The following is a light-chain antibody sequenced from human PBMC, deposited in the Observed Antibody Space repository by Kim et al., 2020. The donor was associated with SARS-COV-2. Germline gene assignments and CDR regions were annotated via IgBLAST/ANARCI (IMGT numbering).Light chain of an antibody. CDR2: GAS. CDR1: QSVTSSY. V-gene: IGKV3-20*01. J-gene: IGKJ5*01. CDR3: QQYGGSPIT. Sequence: PGDRATPACRASQSVTSSYLAWYQEKPGQAPRLLIYGASRRATGIPDRFSGSGSGTDFSLTITRLEPEDFSVYYCQQYGGSPITFGQGTRLEIK.